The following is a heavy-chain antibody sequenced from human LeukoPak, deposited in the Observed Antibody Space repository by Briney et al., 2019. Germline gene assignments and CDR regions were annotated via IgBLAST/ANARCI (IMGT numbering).Heavy chain of an antibody. CDR1: GFTFSSYT. Sequence: GGSLRLSCAASGFTFSSYTMNWVRQAPGKGLEWVSSISSSSSFIYYADSMKGRFTVSRDNAKNSLYLQMNSLRAEDTAVYYCARQGGESLYRQMDVWGKGTTVTVSS. CDR2: ISSSSSFI. D-gene: IGHD2-15*01. J-gene: IGHJ6*04. CDR3: ARQGGESLYRQMDV. V-gene: IGHV3-21*01.